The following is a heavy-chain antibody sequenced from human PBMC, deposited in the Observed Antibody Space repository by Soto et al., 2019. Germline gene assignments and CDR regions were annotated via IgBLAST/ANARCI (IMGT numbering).Heavy chain of an antibody. CDR2: IRSDGSNA. CDR3: ARGDGDYHDGNGYLGRH. CDR1: GFTFSSYW. V-gene: IGHV3-74*03. D-gene: IGHD3-22*01. Sequence: EVQLVESGGGLFQPGGSLRLSCAASGFTFSSYWMHWVRQAPGKGLVWVSRIRSDGSNAEYADSVKGRFTISRDNAENTLDLQMNSLRVEDTAVYYCARGDGDYHDGNGYLGRHWGQGTLVTVSS. J-gene: IGHJ4*02.